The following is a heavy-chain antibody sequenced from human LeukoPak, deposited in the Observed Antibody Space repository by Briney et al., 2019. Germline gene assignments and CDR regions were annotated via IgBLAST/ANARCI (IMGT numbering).Heavy chain of an antibody. Sequence: GRSLRLSCAASGFTFSSYGMHWVRQAPGKGLEWVAVIWYDGSNKYYADSVKGRFTISRDNSKNTLYLQMNSLRAEDTAVYYCARGRIAAGIQDYWGQGTLVTVSS. CDR3: ARGRIAAGIQDY. D-gene: IGHD6-13*01. J-gene: IGHJ4*02. V-gene: IGHV3-33*01. CDR1: GFTFSSYG. CDR2: IWYDGSNK.